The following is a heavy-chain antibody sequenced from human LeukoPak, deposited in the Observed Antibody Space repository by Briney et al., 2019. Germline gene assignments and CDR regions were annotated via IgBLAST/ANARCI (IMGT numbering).Heavy chain of an antibody. CDR2: ITWNSGYK. Sequence: PGGSLRLSCAVSGITLSNYGMSWVRQAPGKGLEWVSYITWNSGYKGYADSVKGRFAISRDNAKSSLYLQMNSLTGDDTAFYYCAKASDYGGNEFDCWGQGTLVTVSS. CDR1: GITLSNYG. J-gene: IGHJ5*01. CDR3: AKASDYGGNEFDC. V-gene: IGHV3-9*01. D-gene: IGHD4-23*01.